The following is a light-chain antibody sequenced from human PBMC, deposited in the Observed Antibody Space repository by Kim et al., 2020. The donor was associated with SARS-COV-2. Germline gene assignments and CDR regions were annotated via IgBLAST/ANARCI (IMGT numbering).Light chain of an antibody. CDR1: QSLAHSDGNTY. CDR2: RVS. V-gene: IGKV2-30*02. J-gene: IGKJ1*01. Sequence: DVVMTQSPLSLPVALGQPASISCRSSQSLAHSDGNTYLNWFQQRPGQSPRRLIYRVSNRDSGVPDRFSGSGSGTDFTLKISRVEAEDVGVYYCMQSIQLPPTFGQGTKVDIK. CDR3: MQSIQLPPT.